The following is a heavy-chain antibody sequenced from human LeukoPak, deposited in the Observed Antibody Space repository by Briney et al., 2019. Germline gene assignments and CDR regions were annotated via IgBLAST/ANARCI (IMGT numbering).Heavy chain of an antibody. J-gene: IGHJ4*02. CDR3: ALLAVASDFDY. D-gene: IGHD6-19*01. CDR2: IGSSGAAI. V-gene: IGHV3-48*03. Sequence: PGGSLRLSCAVSGFPFSIYEMTWVRQAPGKGLEWVSNIGSSGAAIYYADSVRGRFTISRDNAKNSLYLQMNSLRAEDTAVYYCALLAVASDFDYWGQGALVTVSS. CDR1: GFPFSIYE.